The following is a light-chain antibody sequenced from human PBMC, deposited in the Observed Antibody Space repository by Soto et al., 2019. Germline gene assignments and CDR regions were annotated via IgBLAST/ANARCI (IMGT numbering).Light chain of an antibody. CDR2: DVS. V-gene: IGLV2-14*03. Sequence: QSALTQPASVSGSPGQSITISCTGTSSDIGAYNYVSWYQQHPGQAPKLMISDVSNRPSGISDRFSGSKSGNTAFLTISGLQAEDEADYYCYSCSRSSGTRYVFGTGTKVTVL. CDR3: YSCSRSSGTRYV. CDR1: SSDIGAYNY. J-gene: IGLJ1*01.